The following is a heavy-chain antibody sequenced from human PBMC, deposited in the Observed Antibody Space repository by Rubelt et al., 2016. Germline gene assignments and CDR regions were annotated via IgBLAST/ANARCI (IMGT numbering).Heavy chain of an antibody. D-gene: IGHD6-19*01. J-gene: IGHJ4*02. Sequence: QVHLVQSAIEVKKPGASVKISCKTSGYTFITYGIIWVRRAPGQGLEWMGWINTYNDKTNYPQKFQGRVSMTTDSSTNTAYMELRSLRSDDTAVYYCASLQYSSGWYSDYWGQGTLVTVSS. CDR2: INTYNDKT. V-gene: IGHV1-18*01. CDR1: GYTFITYG. CDR3: ASLQYSSGWYSDY.